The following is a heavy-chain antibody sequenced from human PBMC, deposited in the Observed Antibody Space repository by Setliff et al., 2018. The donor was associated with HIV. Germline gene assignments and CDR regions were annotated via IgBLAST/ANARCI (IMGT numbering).Heavy chain of an antibody. Sequence: GESLKISCAASGFTFSNYAMSWVRQAPGKGLELVSSISGSGGSTYYADSVRGRFTISRDNSKNTLYLQMNSLRAEDTAIYYCAQHRENYYDSSGYNWGQGTLVTVSS. CDR2: ISGSGGST. D-gene: IGHD3-22*01. J-gene: IGHJ4*02. CDR1: GFTFSNYA. CDR3: AQHRENYYDSSGYN. V-gene: IGHV3-23*01.